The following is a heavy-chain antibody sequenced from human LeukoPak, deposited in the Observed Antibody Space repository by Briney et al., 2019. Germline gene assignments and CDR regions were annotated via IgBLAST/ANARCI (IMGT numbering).Heavy chain of an antibody. CDR2: INSDGSST. V-gene: IGHV3-74*01. D-gene: IGHD3-3*01. Sequence: GGSLRLSCAASGFTFSSYWMHWVRQAPGKGLVWVSRINSDGSSTSYADSVKGRFTISRDNDKNTLYLQMNSLRAEDTAVYYCARVPHDFWSGYYYYYYMDVWGKGTTVTVSS. CDR3: ARVPHDFWSGYYYYYYMDV. CDR1: GFTFSSYW. J-gene: IGHJ6*03.